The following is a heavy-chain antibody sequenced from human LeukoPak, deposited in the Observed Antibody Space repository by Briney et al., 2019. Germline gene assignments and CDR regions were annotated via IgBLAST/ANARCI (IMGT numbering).Heavy chain of an antibody. CDR3: ARKYCTATSCSYGFDI. CDR2: ISHTGST. J-gene: IGHJ3*02. Sequence: SETLSLTCTVSGGSISSYYWSWIRQPPGKGLEWIGEISHTGSTNYNPSLESRVTISVDTSKNQFSLKLRSVTAADTGVYFCARKYCTATSCSYGFDIWGQGTLVTVSS. V-gene: IGHV4-34*01. D-gene: IGHD2-2*01. CDR1: GGSISSYY.